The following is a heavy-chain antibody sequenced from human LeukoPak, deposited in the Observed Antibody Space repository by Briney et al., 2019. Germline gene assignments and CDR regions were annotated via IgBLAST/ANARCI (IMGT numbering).Heavy chain of an antibody. CDR3: ARDGTTSPYYYGMDV. J-gene: IGHJ6*04. CDR1: GFTVSSNY. CDR2: IYSGGST. V-gene: IGHV3-53*01. D-gene: IGHD1-7*01. Sequence: GGSLRLSCAASGFTVSSNYMSWVRQAPGKGLEWVSVIYSGGSTYYADSVKGRFTISRDNSKNTLYLQMNSPRAEDTAVYYCARDGTTSPYYYGMDVWGEGTTVTVSS.